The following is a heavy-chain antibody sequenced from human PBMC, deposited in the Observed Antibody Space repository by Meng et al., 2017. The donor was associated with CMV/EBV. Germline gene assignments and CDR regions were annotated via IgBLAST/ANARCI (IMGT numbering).Heavy chain of an antibody. D-gene: IGHD3-3*01. J-gene: IGHJ4*02. CDR1: GFTFSSYW. CDR2: INSDGSST. Sequence: GESLKISCAASGFTFSSYWMHWVRQAPGKGLVWVSRINSDGSSTSYADSVKGRFTISRDNAKSTLYLQMNSLRAEDTAVYYCARGARGLVLRFLEWLSVDYWGQGTLVTVSS. CDR3: ARGARGLVLRFLEWLSVDY. V-gene: IGHV3-74*01.